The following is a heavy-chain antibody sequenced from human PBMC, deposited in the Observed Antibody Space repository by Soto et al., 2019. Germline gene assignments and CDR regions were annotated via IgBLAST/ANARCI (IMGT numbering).Heavy chain of an antibody. CDR1: GYTFTSYG. J-gene: IGHJ3*02. Sequence: ASVKVSCKASGYTFTSYGISWVRQAPGQGLEWMGWISAYNGNTNYAQKLQGRVTMTTDTSTSTAYMELRSLRSDDTAVYYCARLISYGGNSFCAFDIWGQGTMVTVSS. V-gene: IGHV1-18*04. CDR2: ISAYNGNT. D-gene: IGHD4-17*01. CDR3: ARLISYGGNSFCAFDI.